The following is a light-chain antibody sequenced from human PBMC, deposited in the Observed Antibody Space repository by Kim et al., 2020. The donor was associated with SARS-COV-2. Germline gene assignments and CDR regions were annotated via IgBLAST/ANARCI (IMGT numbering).Light chain of an antibody. Sequence: QSALTQPPSASGSPGQSGTISCTGTSSDVGGYNYVSWYQQHPGKAPKLMIYEVSKRPSGVPDRFSGSKSGNTASLTVSGLQAEDEADYYCSSYAGSSVVFGGGTKVTVL. V-gene: IGLV2-8*01. CDR2: EVS. CDR3: SSYAGSSVV. CDR1: SSDVGGYNY. J-gene: IGLJ2*01.